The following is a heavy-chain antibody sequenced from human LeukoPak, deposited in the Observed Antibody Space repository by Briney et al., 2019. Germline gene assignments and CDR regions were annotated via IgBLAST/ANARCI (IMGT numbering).Heavy chain of an antibody. V-gene: IGHV1-2*02. J-gene: IGHJ4*02. Sequence: GSSVKVSCKASGYTFTGYYMHWVRQAPGQGLEWMGWINPNSGGTNYAQKFQGRVTMTRDTSISTAYMELSRLRSDDTAVYYCARDLTSNYDSSGYDDYWGQGTLVTVSS. CDR3: ARDLTSNYDSSGYDDY. CDR1: GYTFTGYY. D-gene: IGHD3-22*01. CDR2: INPNSGGT.